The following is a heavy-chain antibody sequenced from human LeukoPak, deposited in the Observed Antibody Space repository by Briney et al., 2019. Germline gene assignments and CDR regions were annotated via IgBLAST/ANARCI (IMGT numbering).Heavy chain of an antibody. J-gene: IGHJ4*02. CDR3: TTPTRSGSYSYYFDY. D-gene: IGHD3-10*01. CDR1: GFTFNNAW. CDR2: IKSKTDGGTT. Sequence: GGSLRLSCAASGFTFNNAWMSWGRQAPGKGLEWVGLIKSKTDGGTTDYAAPVKDRFTISRDDSKNTLYLQMNSLKTEDTAVYYCTTPTRSGSYSYYFDYWGQGTLVTVSS. V-gene: IGHV3-15*01.